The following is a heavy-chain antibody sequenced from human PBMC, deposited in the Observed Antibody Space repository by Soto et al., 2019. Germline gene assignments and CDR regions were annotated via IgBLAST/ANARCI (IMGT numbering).Heavy chain of an antibody. V-gene: IGHV3-9*01. CDR2: ISWNSGSI. CDR3: AKDIGGGVWCSSTSCYEGTFDY. CDR1: GFTFDDYA. Sequence: EVQLVESGGGLVQPGRSLRLSCAASGFTFDDYAMHWVRQAPGKGLEWVSGISWNSGSIGYADSVKGRFTISRDNAKNSMYLQMNSLRAEDTALYYCAKDIGGGVWCSSTSCYEGTFDYWGQGTLVTVSS. D-gene: IGHD2-2*01. J-gene: IGHJ4*02.